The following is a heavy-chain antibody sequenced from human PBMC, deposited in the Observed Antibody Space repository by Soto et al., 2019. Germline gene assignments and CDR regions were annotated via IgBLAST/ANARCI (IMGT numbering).Heavy chain of an antibody. CDR1: GGSISSSSYY. Sequence: QLQLQESGPGLVKPSETLSLTCTVSGGSISSSSYYWGWIRQPPGKGLEWIGSIYYSGSTYYNQSLKSRVTISVDTSKNQFSLKLSSVTAADTAVYYCARLFGYDFWSGYYALDYWGQGTLVTVSS. CDR3: ARLFGYDFWSGYYALDY. CDR2: IYYSGST. J-gene: IGHJ4*02. V-gene: IGHV4-39*01. D-gene: IGHD3-3*01.